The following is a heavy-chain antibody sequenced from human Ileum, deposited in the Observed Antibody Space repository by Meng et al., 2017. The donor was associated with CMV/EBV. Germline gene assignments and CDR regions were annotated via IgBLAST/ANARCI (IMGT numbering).Heavy chain of an antibody. Sequence: AGSGFSFSDYYMSWIRQAPGKGLEWVSYLSSSRGTIYYADSVKGRFTISRDNAKKSLYLQMNSLRDEDTALYYCVRGGHVSGWYAEDWGQGTLVTVSS. CDR3: VRGGHVSGWYAED. CDR1: GFSFSDYY. D-gene: IGHD6-19*01. V-gene: IGHV3-11*01. CDR2: LSSSRGTI. J-gene: IGHJ4*02.